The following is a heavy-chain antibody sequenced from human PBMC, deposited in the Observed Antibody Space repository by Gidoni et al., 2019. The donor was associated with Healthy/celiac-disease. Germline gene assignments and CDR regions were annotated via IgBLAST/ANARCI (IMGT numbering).Heavy chain of an antibody. Sequence: QVQLQESGPGLVKPSQPLSLTCTVSGGSISSGGYYWSWIRQHPGKGLEWIGYIYYSGSTYYNPSLKSRVTISVDTSKNQFSLKLSSVTAADTAVYYCASSSSGYSDAFDIWGQGTMVTVSS. CDR3: ASSSSGYSDAFDI. CDR2: IYYSGST. D-gene: IGHD3-22*01. CDR1: GGSISSGGYY. J-gene: IGHJ3*02. V-gene: IGHV4-31*03.